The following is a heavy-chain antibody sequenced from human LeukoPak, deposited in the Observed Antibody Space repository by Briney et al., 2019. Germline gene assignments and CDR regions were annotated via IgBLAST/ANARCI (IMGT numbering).Heavy chain of an antibody. CDR3: ARGLGGSWSGYLGDY. V-gene: IGHV4-59*01. Sequence: SETLSLTCTVSGGSISSYYWSWIRQPPGKGLEWIGYIYYSGSTNYNPSLKSRVTISVDTSKNQFSLKLSSVTAADTAVYYCARGLGGSWSGYLGDYWGQGTLVTVSS. CDR2: IYYSGST. J-gene: IGHJ4*02. CDR1: GGSISSYY. D-gene: IGHD3-3*01.